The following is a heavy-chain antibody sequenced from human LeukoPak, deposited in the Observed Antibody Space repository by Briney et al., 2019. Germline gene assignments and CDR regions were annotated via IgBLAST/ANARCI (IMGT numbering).Heavy chain of an antibody. CDR1: GFTFGDYA. Sequence: QSGGSLRLSCTVSGFTFGDYAMSWFRQAPGKGLEWVGFIRSKDYGGTTEYAASVKGRFTISRDDSKSIAHLQMNSLKTEDTAVYYCTREDTYYYDSSGPRGASDIWGQGTMVTVSS. J-gene: IGHJ3*02. CDR3: TREDTYYYDSSGPRGASDI. V-gene: IGHV3-49*03. D-gene: IGHD3-22*01. CDR2: IRSKDYGGTT.